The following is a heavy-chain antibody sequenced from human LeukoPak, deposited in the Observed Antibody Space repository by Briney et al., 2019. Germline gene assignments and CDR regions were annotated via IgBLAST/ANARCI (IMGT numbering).Heavy chain of an antibody. V-gene: IGHV4-61*02. J-gene: IGHJ5*02. D-gene: IGHD4-23*01. CDR2: IYTSGST. CDR3: AREEDYGGNSGWFDP. CDR1: GGSISSGTYY. Sequence: SETLSLTCTVSGGSISSGTYYWSWIRQPAGQGLEWIGRIYTSGSTNYNPSLKSRVTLSVDTSKNQCSLKLSSVTAADTAVYYCAREEDYGGNSGWFDPWGQGTLVTVSS.